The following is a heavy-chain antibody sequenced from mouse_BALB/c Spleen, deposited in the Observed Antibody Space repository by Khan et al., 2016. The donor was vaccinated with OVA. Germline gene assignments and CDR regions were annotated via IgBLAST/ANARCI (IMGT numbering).Heavy chain of an antibody. CDR3: VRDGAAHRNDGWFAY. J-gene: IGHJ3*01. CDR2: INPSNGYT. CDR1: GYTFTSYT. D-gene: IGHD2-14*01. Sequence: VQLQQSGAELARPGASVKMSCKASGYTFTSYTIHWIKKRPGQGLEWIGYINPSNGYTNYNQKFKDKATLTTDKSSTTAYLQLSSLTSDDSAVYNGVRDGAAHRNDGWFAYWCQGTLVTVSA. V-gene: IGHV1-4*01.